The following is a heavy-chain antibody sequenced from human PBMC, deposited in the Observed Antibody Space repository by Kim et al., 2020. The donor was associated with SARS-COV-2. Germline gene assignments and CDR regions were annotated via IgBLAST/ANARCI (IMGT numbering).Heavy chain of an antibody. CDR2: INHSGST. Sequence: SETLSLTCAVYGGSFSGYYWSWIRQPPGKGLEWIGEINHSGSTNYNPSLKSRVTISVDTSKNQFSLKLSSVTAADTAVYYCARVIRITMVRGHRGFDYWGQGTLVTVSS. D-gene: IGHD3-10*01. J-gene: IGHJ4*02. CDR1: GGSFSGYY. V-gene: IGHV4-34*01. CDR3: ARVIRITMVRGHRGFDY.